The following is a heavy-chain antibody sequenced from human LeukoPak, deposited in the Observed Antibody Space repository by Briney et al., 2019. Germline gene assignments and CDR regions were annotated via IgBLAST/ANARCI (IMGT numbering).Heavy chain of an antibody. J-gene: IGHJ3*02. V-gene: IGHV4-31*03. CDR2: IYYSGST. D-gene: IGHD1-26*01. CDR1: GGSISSGGYY. CDR3: AREAPIVGATTRAFDI. Sequence: PSETLSLTCTVSGGSISSGGYYWSWIRQHPGKGLEWIGYIYYSGSTYYNPSLKSRVTISVDTSKNQFSLKLSSVTAAGTAVYYCAREAPIVGATTRAFDIWGQGTMVTVSS.